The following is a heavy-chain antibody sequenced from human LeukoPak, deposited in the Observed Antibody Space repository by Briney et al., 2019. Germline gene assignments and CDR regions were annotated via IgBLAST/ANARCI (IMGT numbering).Heavy chain of an antibody. D-gene: IGHD2-2*01. J-gene: IGHJ4*02. CDR2: IYVGDSDT. Sequence: GESLKISCKGSGYSFTSYWIGWVRQMPGKGLEWMGIIYVGDSDTRYSPSFQGQVTISADKSISTAYLQWSSLKASDTAMYYCAGHPRAAASGYYFDYWGQGTLVTVSS. CDR3: AGHPRAAASGYYFDY. V-gene: IGHV5-51*01. CDR1: GYSFTSYW.